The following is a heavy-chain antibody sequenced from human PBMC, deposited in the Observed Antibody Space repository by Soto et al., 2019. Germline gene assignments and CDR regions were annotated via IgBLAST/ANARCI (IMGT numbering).Heavy chain of an antibody. CDR1: GYTFTTYY. D-gene: IGHD6-13*01. Sequence: QVQLVQSGAEVKKPGASVNVSCKASGYTFTTYYMHWLRQAPGQGLEWMGIINPSDGITSYAQKLQERVTMTRATSTSTVYLELTSLSTDDTAVYYCTMGHARAAAIIYRFDPWGQGTLVTVSS. CDR2: INPSDGIT. V-gene: IGHV1-46*04. J-gene: IGHJ5*02. CDR3: TMGHARAAAIIYRFDP.